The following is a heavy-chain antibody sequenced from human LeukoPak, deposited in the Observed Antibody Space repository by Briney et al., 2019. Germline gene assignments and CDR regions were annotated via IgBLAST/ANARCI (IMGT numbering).Heavy chain of an antibody. CDR3: ARFGEWFGEFRSFDY. Sequence: PSETLSLTCTVSGGSISSSSYYWGWIRQPPGKGLEWIGSIYYSGSTYYNPSLKSRVTISVDTSKNQFSLKLSSVTAADTAVYYCARFGEWFGEFRSFDYWGQGTLVTVSS. D-gene: IGHD3-10*01. J-gene: IGHJ4*02. V-gene: IGHV4-39*01. CDR1: GGSISSSSYY. CDR2: IYYSGST.